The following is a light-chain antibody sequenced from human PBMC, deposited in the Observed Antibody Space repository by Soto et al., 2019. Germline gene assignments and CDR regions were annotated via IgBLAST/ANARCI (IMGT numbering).Light chain of an antibody. V-gene: IGKV3-20*01. Sequence: VVLTQSPGTRSLSPGERATLSCRASQSVISNYLAWYKQKPGRAPRLLIFGAFFRATGIPDRFSGSASGTDFTLTISGLEPEDFAVYYCQQYDTAPLTFGGGTRVEV. CDR1: QSVISNY. J-gene: IGKJ4*01. CDR2: GAF. CDR3: QQYDTAPLT.